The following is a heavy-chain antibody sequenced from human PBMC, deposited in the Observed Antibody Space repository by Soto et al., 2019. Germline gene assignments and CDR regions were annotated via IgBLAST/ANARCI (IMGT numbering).Heavy chain of an antibody. CDR1: EFSFNFYW. CDR3: TSDTFGLRDR. CDR2: INPVGTIT. D-gene: IGHD3-3*01. V-gene: IGHV3-74*03. Sequence: EVKLVQSGGGLVQPGGSLRLSCAASEFSFNFYWMHWVRQTPGKGLVWVSGINPVGTITKYADSVEGRFIISRDNAETTLYLQMNRLRAEDTAIYYCTSDTFGLRDRWGQGTLVTVSS. J-gene: IGHJ4*02.